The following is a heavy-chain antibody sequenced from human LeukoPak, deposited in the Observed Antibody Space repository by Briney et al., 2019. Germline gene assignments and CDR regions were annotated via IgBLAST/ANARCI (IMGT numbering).Heavy chain of an antibody. J-gene: IGHJ4*02. V-gene: IGHV3-30*02. CDR3: TLLYYDSSGHVY. D-gene: IGHD3-22*01. CDR1: GFTFSSYG. Sequence: PGGSLRLSCAASGFTFSSYGMHWVRQAPGKGLEWVAFIRYDGSNKYYADSVKGRFTISRDNSKNTLYLQMNSLRAEDTAVYYCTLLYYDSSGHVYWGQGTLVTVSS. CDR2: IRYDGSNK.